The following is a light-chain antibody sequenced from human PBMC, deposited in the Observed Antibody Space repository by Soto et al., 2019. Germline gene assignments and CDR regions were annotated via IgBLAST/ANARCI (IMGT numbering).Light chain of an antibody. V-gene: IGLV1-40*01. CDR2: GNS. CDR1: SSNIGAGYD. J-gene: IGLJ1*01. Sequence: QSVLTQPPSVSGAPGQRVTISCTGSSSNIGAGYDVHWYQQLPGTDPKLLIYGNSNRPSGVPDRFSGSKSGTSASLAITGLQAEDEAAYYCQSYDSSRSYVFGTGTKLTVL. CDR3: QSYDSSRSYV.